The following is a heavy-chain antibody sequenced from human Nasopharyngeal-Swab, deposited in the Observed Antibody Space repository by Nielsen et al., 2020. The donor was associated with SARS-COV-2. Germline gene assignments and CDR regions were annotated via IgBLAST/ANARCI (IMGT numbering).Heavy chain of an antibody. J-gene: IGHJ5*02. CDR2: ISWNSGRI. CDR3: AKDLGIAVAGTGHDL. CDR1: GFSFDDYA. Sequence: SLKISCAASGFSFDDYAMHWVRQAPGKGLEWVSGISWNSGRIGYADSVKGRFTISRDNAKNSLFLQMNSLRAEDTALYYCAKDLGIAVAGTGHDLWDQGTLVTVSS. D-gene: IGHD6-19*01. V-gene: IGHV3-9*01.